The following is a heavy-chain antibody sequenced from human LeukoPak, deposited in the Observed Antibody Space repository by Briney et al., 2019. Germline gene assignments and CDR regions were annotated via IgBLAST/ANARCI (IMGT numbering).Heavy chain of an antibody. Sequence: SGGSLRLSCAASGFILSDYNMNWVRRAPGKGLEWVSFISISGTYITYADSVKGRFTISRDSAKNSLYLQMNSLRAEDTAVYYCARDLSATARAYDYWGQGTLVTVSS. V-gene: IGHV3-21*01. CDR2: ISISGTYI. CDR3: ARDLSATARAYDY. J-gene: IGHJ4*02. D-gene: IGHD2-15*01. CDR1: GFILSDYN.